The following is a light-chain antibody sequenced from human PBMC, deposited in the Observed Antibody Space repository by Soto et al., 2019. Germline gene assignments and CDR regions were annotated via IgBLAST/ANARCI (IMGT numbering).Light chain of an antibody. V-gene: IGKV3-20*01. CDR2: GAS. CDR1: QSVRNNY. J-gene: IGKJ2*01. Sequence: EIVLTQSPGTLSLSPGERATLSCRASQSVRNNYLAWYQQKPGQAPRLLIYGASARATGIPDRFSGSGSGTDVTLTISRLEPEDFAVFYCQQYGDSLPYTFGQGTKLEIK. CDR3: QQYGDSLPYT.